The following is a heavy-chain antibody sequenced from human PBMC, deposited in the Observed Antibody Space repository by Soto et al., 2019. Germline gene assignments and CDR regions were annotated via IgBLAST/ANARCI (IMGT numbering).Heavy chain of an antibody. D-gene: IGHD3-9*01. Sequence: QVQLQQWGAGLLKPSETLSLTCAVYGGSFSGYYWSWIRQPPGKGLEWIGEINHSGSTNYNPSLKNRVTISVDTSKNQFSRKLSSVPAADTAVYYCAREGLLRYFDWLPNNWFDPWGQGTRVTVSS. CDR2: INHSGST. J-gene: IGHJ5*02. CDR3: AREGLLRYFDWLPNNWFDP. CDR1: GGSFSGYY. V-gene: IGHV4-34*01.